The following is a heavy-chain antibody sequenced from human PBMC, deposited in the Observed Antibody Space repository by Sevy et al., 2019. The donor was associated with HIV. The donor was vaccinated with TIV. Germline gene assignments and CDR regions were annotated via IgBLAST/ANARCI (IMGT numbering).Heavy chain of an antibody. Sequence: GRSLRLSCRVSGISFTTSGMHWVRQAPGKGLEWVAVISYHGRDKFYAESVKGRSNISRDNSKNMVYLQIDSLRPEDTAVYYCAKDFTGYNGLDVWGQGTMVTVSS. D-gene: IGHD3-9*01. CDR3: AKDFTGYNGLDV. CDR2: ISYHGRDK. V-gene: IGHV3-30*18. CDR1: GISFTTSG. J-gene: IGHJ6*02.